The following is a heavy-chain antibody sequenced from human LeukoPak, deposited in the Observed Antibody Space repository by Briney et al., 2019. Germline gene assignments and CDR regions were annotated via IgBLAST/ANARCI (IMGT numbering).Heavy chain of an antibody. J-gene: IGHJ4*02. V-gene: IGHV3-23*01. CDR2: ISGSGTST. D-gene: IGHD6-19*01. Sequence: GGSLRLSCAASGFTFSTYAMNWVRQAPGKGLEWVSGISGSGTSTYYADSVKGRFTISRDNSKNTLYLQMNSLRAEDTAVYYCAKGARRIAVAGPVDYWGQGTLVTVSS. CDR3: AKGARRIAVAGPVDY. CDR1: GFTFSTYA.